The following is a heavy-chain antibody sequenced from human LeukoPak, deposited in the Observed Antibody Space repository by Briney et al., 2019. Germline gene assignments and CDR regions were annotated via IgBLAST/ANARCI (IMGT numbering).Heavy chain of an antibody. D-gene: IGHD3-22*01. V-gene: IGHV3-21*01. CDR1: GFTFSSYT. CDR2: ISSNSTYI. CDR3: ARLYDGSAYHADHFDY. Sequence: GGSLRLSCAASGFTFSSYTMNWVRQAPGKGLEWVSSISSNSTYIYSADSVKGRFTISRDNAKNSLYLQMNSLRAEDTAVYYCARLYDGSAYHADHFDYWGQGTLVIVSS. J-gene: IGHJ4*02.